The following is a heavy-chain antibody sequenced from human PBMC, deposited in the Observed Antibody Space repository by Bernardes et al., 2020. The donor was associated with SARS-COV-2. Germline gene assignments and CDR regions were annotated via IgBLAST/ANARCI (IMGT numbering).Heavy chain of an antibody. CDR1: GFSLSPSGVG. CDR3: ARSSYLWSLNY. CDR2: IYWDDDK. V-gene: IGHV2-5*02. Sequence: SGSTLSKPTQPLTLTCPFSGFSLSPSGVGVGWIRQPPGKALEWLALIYWDDDKRYSPPLKSRLTITKDTSKNQVVLTMTNMDPVDTATYYCARSSYLWSLNYWGQGTLVTVSS. J-gene: IGHJ4*02. D-gene: IGHD2-8*01.